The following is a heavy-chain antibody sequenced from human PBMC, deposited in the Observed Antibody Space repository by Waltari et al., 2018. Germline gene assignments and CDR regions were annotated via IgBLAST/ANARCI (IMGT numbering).Heavy chain of an antibody. CDR3: ATAGSHYYGSGSYSIFDY. Sequence: QVQLVQSGAEVKKPGASVKVSCKVSGYTLTELSMHWVRQAPGKGLEWMGGFDPEDGETIYAQKFQGRVTMTEDTSTDTAYMELSSLRSEDTAVYYCATAGSHYYGSGSYSIFDYWGQGTLVTVSS. J-gene: IGHJ4*02. CDR2: FDPEDGET. D-gene: IGHD3-10*01. CDR1: GYTLTELS. V-gene: IGHV1-24*01.